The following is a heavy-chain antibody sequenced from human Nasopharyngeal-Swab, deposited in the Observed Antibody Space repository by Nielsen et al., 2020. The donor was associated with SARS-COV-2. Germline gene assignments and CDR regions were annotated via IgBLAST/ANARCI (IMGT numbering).Heavy chain of an antibody. D-gene: IGHD1-26*01. CDR3: VRKFEATGATYLDY. Sequence: GESLKISCAASGFAFIDYSMDWVRQAPGKGLEWVSYITSSSSTRYYADSVKGRFTVSRDNAKNSLYLQMSSLRDEDTAVYYCVRKFEATGATYLDYWGLGTLVTVSS. J-gene: IGHJ4*02. V-gene: IGHV3-48*02. CDR1: GFAFIDYS. CDR2: ITSSSSTR.